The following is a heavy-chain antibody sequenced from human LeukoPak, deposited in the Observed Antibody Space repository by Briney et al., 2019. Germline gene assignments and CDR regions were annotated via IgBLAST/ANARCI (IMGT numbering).Heavy chain of an antibody. V-gene: IGHV4-34*01. CDR2: INHSGST. J-gene: IGHJ6*02. D-gene: IGHD2-2*02. CDR3: ARNRGYCSSTSCYRDYYYYGMDV. Sequence: SETLSLTCAVYGGSFSGYYWSWIRQPPGKGLEWIGEINHSGSTNYNPSLKSRVTISVDTSKNQFSLKLSSVTAADTAVYYCARNRGYCSSTSCYRDYYYYGMDVWGQGTTVTASS. CDR1: GGSFSGYY.